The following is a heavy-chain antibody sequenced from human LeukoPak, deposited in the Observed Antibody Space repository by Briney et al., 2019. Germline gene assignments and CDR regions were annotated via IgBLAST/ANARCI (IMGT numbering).Heavy chain of an antibody. D-gene: IGHD3-16*01. CDR3: ARGAYMITFGPIDY. J-gene: IGHJ4*01. Sequence: ASVKVSCKASGYTFTSYGISWVRQAPGQGLEWMGWISAYNGNTNYAQKLQGRVTMTTHTSTSTAYMELRSLRSDDPGVYYCARGAYMITFGPIDYWGQGTLVTVSS. CDR2: ISAYNGNT. CDR1: GYTFTSYG. V-gene: IGHV1-18*01.